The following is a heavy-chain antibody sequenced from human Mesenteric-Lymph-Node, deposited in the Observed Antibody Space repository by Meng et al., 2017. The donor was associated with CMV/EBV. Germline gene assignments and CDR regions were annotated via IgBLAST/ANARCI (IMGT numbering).Heavy chain of an antibody. V-gene: IGHV3-21*01. J-gene: IGHJ6*02. Sequence: GESLKISCAASGFSFSDYSMNWVRQIPGKGLEWVSSISSSEYVYYAESLKGRFTISRDNAENSLYLQMRSLRAEDTAVYYCARGLGSYDFWSGYSYSYALDVWGRGTTVTVSS. CDR2: ISSSEYV. CDR3: ARGLGSYDFWSGYSYSYALDV. CDR1: GFSFSDYS. D-gene: IGHD3-3*01.